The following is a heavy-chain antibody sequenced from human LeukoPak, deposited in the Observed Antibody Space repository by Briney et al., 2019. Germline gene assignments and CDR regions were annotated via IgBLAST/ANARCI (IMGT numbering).Heavy chain of an antibody. J-gene: IGHJ4*02. CDR3: ARGAVTYDY. V-gene: IGHV4-59*08. Sequence: SETLSLTCTVSGGSISSYYWSWIRQPPGKGLEWIGYIYHSGSTNYNPSLKSRVTISVDTSKNQFSLKLSSVTAADMAVYYCARGAVTYDYWGQGTLVTVSS. D-gene: IGHD5-18*01. CDR1: GGSISSYY. CDR2: IYHSGST.